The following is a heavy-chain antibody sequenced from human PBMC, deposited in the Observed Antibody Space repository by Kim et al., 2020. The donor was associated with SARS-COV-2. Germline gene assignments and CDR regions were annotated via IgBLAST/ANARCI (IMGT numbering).Heavy chain of an antibody. V-gene: IGHV1-18*01. CDR1: GYIFSDYG. D-gene: IGHD1-26*01. CDR3: ARGGGGSYGP. CDR2: IAVYSGKT. J-gene: IGHJ5*02. Sequence: ASVKVSCKASGYIFSDYGITWVRQAPGQGLQWMGWIAVYSGKTDYARNLQGRVSLTTDTSTNTAYLDLTGLQSDDTAFYYCARGGGGSYGPWGQG.